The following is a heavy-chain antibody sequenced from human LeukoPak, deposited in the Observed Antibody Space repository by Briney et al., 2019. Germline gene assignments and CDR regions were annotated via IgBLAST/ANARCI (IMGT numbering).Heavy chain of an antibody. CDR2: ISGSGGST. J-gene: IGHJ5*02. Sequence: GGSLRLSCAASGFTFSSYAMSWVRQAPGKGLEWVSAISGSGGSTYYADSVKGRFTISRDNSKNTLYLQMNSLRAEDTAVYYCAKDFSSSGWPNWFDPWGQGTLVTVSS. CDR3: AKDFSSSGWPNWFDP. D-gene: IGHD6-19*01. V-gene: IGHV3-23*01. CDR1: GFTFSSYA.